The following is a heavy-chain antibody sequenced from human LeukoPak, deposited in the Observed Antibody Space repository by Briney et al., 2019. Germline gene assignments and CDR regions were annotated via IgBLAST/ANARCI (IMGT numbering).Heavy chain of an antibody. J-gene: IGHJ4*02. CDR1: GDTLTESS. D-gene: IGHD3-9*01. CDR3: ATGGPWDLLKY. V-gene: IGHV1-24*01. Sequence: ASVKVSYKVSGDTLTESSTHWVRQAPGKGLEWMGGFDPEHGEMIYAQKLQGRVTMTEDRSTDTAYMELSSLRSEDTAVYYCATGGPWDLLKYWGQGTLVTVSS. CDR2: FDPEHGEM.